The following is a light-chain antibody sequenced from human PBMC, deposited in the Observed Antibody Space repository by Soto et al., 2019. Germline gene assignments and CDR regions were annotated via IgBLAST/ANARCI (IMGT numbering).Light chain of an antibody. CDR3: QQYKSLYS. CDR2: DAS. J-gene: IGKJ2*03. CDR1: QTISGW. V-gene: IGKV1-5*01. Sequence: DIQMTQSPSTLSASVGDRVTITCRASQTISGWLAWYQQKPGKAPRLLIYDASTVESGVPSRFSGSESGTEFTLTISSLQPGDSATYYCQQYKSLYSFGQGTKLEIK.